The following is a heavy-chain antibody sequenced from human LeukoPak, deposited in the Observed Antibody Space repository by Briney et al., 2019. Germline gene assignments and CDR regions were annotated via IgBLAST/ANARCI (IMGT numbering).Heavy chain of an antibody. CDR2: IYHSGST. J-gene: IGHJ6*03. CDR3: ARQPRYCSSTSCYYYHYMDV. V-gene: IGHV4-38-2*01. CDR1: GYSISSGYY. D-gene: IGHD2-2*01. Sequence: SETLSLTCAVSGYSISSGYYWGWIRQPPGKGLEWIGSIYHSGSTYYNPSLKSRVTISVDTSKNQFSLKLSSVTAADTAVYYCARQPRYCSSTSCYYYHYMDVWGKGTTVTVSS.